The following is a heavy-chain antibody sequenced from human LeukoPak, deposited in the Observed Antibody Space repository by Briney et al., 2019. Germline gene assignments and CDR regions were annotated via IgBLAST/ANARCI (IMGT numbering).Heavy chain of an antibody. V-gene: IGHV3-9*01. CDR1: GFTFDDYA. D-gene: IGHD1-26*01. Sequence: GRSLRLSCAASGFTFDDYAMHWVRQSPGKGLEWVSGISWNSGSIGYADSVKGRFTISRDNAKNSLYLQMNSLRAEDTALYYCAKGDVVGATTPLLTYWGQGTLVNVSS. J-gene: IGHJ4*02. CDR2: ISWNSGSI. CDR3: AKGDVVGATTPLLTY.